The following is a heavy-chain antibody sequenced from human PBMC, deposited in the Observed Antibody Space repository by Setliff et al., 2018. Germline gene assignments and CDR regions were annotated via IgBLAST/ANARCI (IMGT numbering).Heavy chain of an antibody. J-gene: IGHJ6*03. Sequence: KASETLSLTCTVSGGSISSHYWSWIRQPAGKGLEWIGHIYIGGSANYNPSLKSRVTMSIDTSKNQFSLKLNSVTAADMAVYYCAREQWLDPPGYYYMDVWAKGTTVTVSS. CDR2: IYIGGSA. CDR1: GGSISSHY. CDR3: AREQWLDPPGYYYMDV. D-gene: IGHD6-19*01. V-gene: IGHV4-4*07.